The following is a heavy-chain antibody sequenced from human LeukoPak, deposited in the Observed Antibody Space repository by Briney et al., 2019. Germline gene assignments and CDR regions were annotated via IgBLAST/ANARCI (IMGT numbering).Heavy chain of an antibody. CDR1: GYTFTSYY. D-gene: IGHD3-22*01. CDR3: ARDYYYDSSGYYYVANYFDY. V-gene: IGHV1-46*01. CDR2: INPSGGST. Sequence: GASVKVSCKASGYTFTSYYMHWVRQAPGQGPEWMGIINPSGGSTSYAQKFQGRVTMTRDTSTSTVYMELSSLRSEDTAVYYCARDYYYDSSGYYYVANYFDYWGQGTLVTVSS. J-gene: IGHJ4*02.